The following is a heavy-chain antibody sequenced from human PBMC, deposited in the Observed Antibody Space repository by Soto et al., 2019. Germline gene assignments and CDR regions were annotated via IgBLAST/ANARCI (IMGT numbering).Heavy chain of an antibody. V-gene: IGHV4-59*01. J-gene: IGHJ5*02. D-gene: IGHD3-16*01. CDR2: IYYSGST. Sequence: SETLSLTCTVSGGSISSYYWSWIRQPPGKGLEWIGYIYYSGSTNYNPSLRSRVTISVDTSKNQFSLKLSSVTAADTAVYYCARVLFGSNCWFDPWGQGTLVTVSS. CDR1: GGSISSYY. CDR3: ARVLFGSNCWFDP.